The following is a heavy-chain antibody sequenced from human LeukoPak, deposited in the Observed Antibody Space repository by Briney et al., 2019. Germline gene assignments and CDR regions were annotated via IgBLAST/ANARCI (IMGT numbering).Heavy chain of an antibody. V-gene: IGHV4-38-2*02. D-gene: IGHD6-19*01. CDR2: IYHSGST. CDR1: DYSISSGYY. Sequence: SETLSLTCSVSDYSISSGYYWGWVRQPPGKGLEWIGSIYHSGSTFHNPSLQSRVTISVDTSKNQFSLKLNSVTAADTAVYYCARQTSGYYYMDVWGKGTTVTVSS. CDR3: ARQTSGYYYMDV. J-gene: IGHJ6*03.